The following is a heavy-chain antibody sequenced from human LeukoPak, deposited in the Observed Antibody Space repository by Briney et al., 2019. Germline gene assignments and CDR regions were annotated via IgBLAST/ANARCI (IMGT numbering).Heavy chain of an antibody. D-gene: IGHD2-15*01. J-gene: IGHJ3*02. V-gene: IGHV3-48*03. Sequence: PGGSLRLSCAASGFTFSSYEMNWVRQAPGKGLEWVSYISSSGSTIYYADSVKGRFTISRDNAKNSLYLQMNSLRAEDTAVYYCARGDGGYCSGGSCYGAFDIWGQGTMVTVSS. CDR3: ARGDGGYCSGGSCYGAFDI. CDR1: GFTFSSYE. CDR2: ISSSGSTI.